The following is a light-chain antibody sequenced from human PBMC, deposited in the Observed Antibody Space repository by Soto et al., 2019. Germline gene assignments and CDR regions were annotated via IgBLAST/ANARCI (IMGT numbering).Light chain of an antibody. V-gene: IGKV3-11*01. CDR2: DAS. CDR1: QSVSSY. Sequence: EIVLTQSPATLSLSPGERATLSCRASQSVSSYLAWYQQKPGQAPRLLIYDASNRATGIPARFSGSGSGTDFTLTISSLEPEDFAVYYCQQRSNCPPAKTLGGGTKVDIK. J-gene: IGKJ4*01. CDR3: QQRSNCPPAKT.